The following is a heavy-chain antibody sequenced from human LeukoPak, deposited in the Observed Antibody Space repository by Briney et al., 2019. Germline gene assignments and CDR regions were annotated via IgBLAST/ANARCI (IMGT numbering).Heavy chain of an antibody. CDR3: TRDGRRGYDMDV. Sequence: GGSLRLSCAASGFTFNSYSMNWVRQAPGKGLEWVSYITSNSGVIYYADSVKGRFTISRDNAKDSPYLQTNSLRDEDTAVYYCTRDGRRGYDMDVWGQGTTVTISS. J-gene: IGHJ6*02. CDR2: ITSNSGVI. V-gene: IGHV3-48*02. D-gene: IGHD3-10*01. CDR1: GFTFNSYS.